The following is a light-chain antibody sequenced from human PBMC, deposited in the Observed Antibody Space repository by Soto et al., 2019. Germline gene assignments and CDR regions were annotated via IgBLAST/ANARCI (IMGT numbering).Light chain of an antibody. V-gene: IGKV1-39*01. J-gene: IGKJ4*01. CDR1: QSISNF. Sequence: DIQMTQSPSSLSASVGDRVTITCRASQSISNFLNWYQQKPGKAPKLLIYAAFSLQSGVPARFSGSGSGTDFTLTIRSLQPEDFATYYCQQTYSTSPHTFGGGTKVEIK. CDR3: QQTYSTSPHT. CDR2: AAF.